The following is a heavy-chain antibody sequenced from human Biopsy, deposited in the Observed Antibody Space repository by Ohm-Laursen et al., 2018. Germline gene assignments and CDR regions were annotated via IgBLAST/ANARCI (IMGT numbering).Heavy chain of an antibody. D-gene: IGHD4-17*01. CDR1: GFTFSNYW. J-gene: IGHJ6*02. CDR2: IYNLGTST. CDR3: ARGFGDHLSATDYGMDV. V-gene: IGHV3-74*01. Sequence: GSLRLSCAASGFTFSNYWMHWVRQAPGKGLVWVSHIYNLGTSTNYADSVRGRFTISRDNAKNTLFLQMNSLRVEDTAVYFCARGFGDHLSATDYGMDVWGQGTTVTVSS.